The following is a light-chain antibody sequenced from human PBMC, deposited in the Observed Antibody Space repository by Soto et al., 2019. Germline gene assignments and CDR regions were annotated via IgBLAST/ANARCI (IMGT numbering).Light chain of an antibody. CDR1: SSDIGHYDY. CDR3: CSLTTSHTYV. J-gene: IGLJ1*01. V-gene: IGLV2-14*03. Sequence: QSALTQPASVSGSPGQLISISCTGTSSDIGHYDYVSWYQQHPGKAPKLMIYHVTYRPSGVSNRYSGSKSGNSASLTISGLQADDEADYYCCSLTTSHTYVFGSGTQVTVL. CDR2: HVT.